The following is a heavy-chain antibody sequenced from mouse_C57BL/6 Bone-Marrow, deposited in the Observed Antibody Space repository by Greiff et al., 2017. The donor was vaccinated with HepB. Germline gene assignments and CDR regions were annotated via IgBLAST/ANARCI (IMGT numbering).Heavy chain of an antibody. J-gene: IGHJ4*01. V-gene: IGHV10-1*01. CDR2: IRSKSSNYET. CDR1: GFSFNTYA. Sequence: EVQLVESGGGLVQPKGSLKLSCAASGFSFNTYAMNWVRQAPGKGMEWVARIRSKSSNYETYYADSVKDRFTISRDDTESMLYLQMNNLKTEDTAMYYCVTGLTEDYAMDYWGKGTTVTVAS. CDR3: VTGLTEDYAMDY. D-gene: IGHD2-4*01.